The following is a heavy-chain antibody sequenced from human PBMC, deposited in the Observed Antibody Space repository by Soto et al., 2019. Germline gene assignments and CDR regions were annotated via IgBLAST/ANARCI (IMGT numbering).Heavy chain of an antibody. J-gene: IGHJ6*03. D-gene: IGHD4-4*01. CDR3: AKDPGYSNYVFYYYMDV. CDR2: ISYDGSNK. Sequence: GGSLRLSCAASGFTFSSYGMHWVRQAPGKGLEWVAVISYDGSNKYYADSVKGRFTISRDNSKNTLYLQMNSLRAEDTAVYYCAKDPGYSNYVFYYYMDVWGKGTTVTVSS. CDR1: GFTFSSYG. V-gene: IGHV3-30*18.